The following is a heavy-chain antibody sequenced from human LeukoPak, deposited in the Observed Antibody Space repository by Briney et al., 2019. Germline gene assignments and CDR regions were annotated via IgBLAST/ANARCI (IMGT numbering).Heavy chain of an antibody. J-gene: IGHJ4*02. CDR1: GFTFSNAW. D-gene: IGHD4-17*01. CDR2: IKSKTDGGTT. CDR3: TTDSAQDFDYGDYLWG. V-gene: IGHV3-15*01. Sequence: PGGSLRLSCAASGFTFSNAWMSWVRQAPGKGLEWVGRIKSKTDGGTTDYAAPVKGRFTISRDDSKNTLYLQMNSLKTEDTAVYYCTTDSAQDFDYGDYLWGWGQGTLVTVSS.